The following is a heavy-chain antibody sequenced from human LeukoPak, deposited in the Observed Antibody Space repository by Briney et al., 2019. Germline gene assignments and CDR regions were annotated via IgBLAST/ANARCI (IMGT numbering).Heavy chain of an antibody. Sequence: GASVKVSCKASGGTFTSYAISWVRQAPGQGLEWMGTIIPIFGTANYAQKFQGRVAITADKSTSTAYMELSSLRSEDTAVYYCARGKMATTRIDYWGQGTLVTVSS. D-gene: IGHD5-24*01. CDR1: GGTFTSYA. V-gene: IGHV1-69*06. J-gene: IGHJ4*02. CDR3: ARGKMATTRIDY. CDR2: IIPIFGTA.